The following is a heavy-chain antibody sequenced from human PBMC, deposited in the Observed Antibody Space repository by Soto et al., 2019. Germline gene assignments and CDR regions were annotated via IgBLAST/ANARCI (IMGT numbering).Heavy chain of an antibody. V-gene: IGHV3-64D*06. J-gene: IGHJ6*02. CDR1: GFTFSSYA. D-gene: IGHD3-3*01. CDR3: VKWSSGDFWSGYYTIHYYYGMDV. CDR2: ISSNGGST. Sequence: GGSLRLSCSASGFTFSSYAMHWVRQAPGKGLEYVSAISSNGGSTYYADSVKGRFTISRDNSKNTLYLQMSSLRAENTAVYYCVKWSSGDFWSGYYTIHYYYGMDVWDQGTTVTVSS.